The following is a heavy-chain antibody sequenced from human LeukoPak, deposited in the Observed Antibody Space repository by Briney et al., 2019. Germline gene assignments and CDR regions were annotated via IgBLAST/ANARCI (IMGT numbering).Heavy chain of an antibody. Sequence: PGGSLRLACAASAFTFGNAWMNWVRQAPGKGLEWVGRIKTKQDGGTTDYATPVKGRFTISRDDSRNTLYLQMNSLRTDDTAIYYCTAIREYCDSAGCYSPYFYYYMDVWGKGTTVAVSS. J-gene: IGHJ6*03. V-gene: IGHV3-15*01. CDR1: AFTFGNAW. D-gene: IGHD2-15*01. CDR2: IKTKQDGGTT. CDR3: TAIREYCDSAGCYSPYFYYYMDV.